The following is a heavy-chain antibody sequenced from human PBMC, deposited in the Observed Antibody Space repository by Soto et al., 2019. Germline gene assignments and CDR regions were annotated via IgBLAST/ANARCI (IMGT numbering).Heavy chain of an antibody. CDR3: AKTGGPTYYYYYGMDV. V-gene: IGHV3-30*18. CDR2: ISYDGSNK. Sequence: TGGSLRLSCAASGFTFSSYGMHWVRQAPGKGLEWVAVISYDGSNKYYADSVKGRFTISRDNSENTLYLQMNSLRAEDTAVYYYAKTGGPTYYYYYGMDVWGKGTTVTVPS. J-gene: IGHJ6*04. CDR1: GFTFSSYG.